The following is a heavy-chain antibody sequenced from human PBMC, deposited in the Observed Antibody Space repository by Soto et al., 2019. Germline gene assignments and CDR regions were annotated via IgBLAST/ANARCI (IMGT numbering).Heavy chain of an antibody. J-gene: IGHJ4*02. CDR1: AYTFNRYA. V-gene: IGHV1-18*04. CDR3: ATQQTNMVQFDY. CDR2: ISPYNGYT. D-gene: IGHD2-8*01. Sequence: ASVKVSCKTSAYTFNRYAITRVRQAPGQGLEWMGWISPYNGYTYYSEKLQGRVTMTTDTSTNTAYMEVRGLRSDDTAVYYCATQQTNMVQFDYWGPGTLVTVSS.